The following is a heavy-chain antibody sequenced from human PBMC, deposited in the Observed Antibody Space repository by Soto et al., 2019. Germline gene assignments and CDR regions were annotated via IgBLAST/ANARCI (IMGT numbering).Heavy chain of an antibody. Sequence: QVQLVQSGAEVKKPGASVKLSCRTSGYTFTHYYIHWVRQAPGQGLEWLAIINPASGSTNYAQDFLGRVTLTMDTSTTTVYMELSGLRAEDTAFFDCARDLAAGDHWGQVTLVTVSS. CDR2: INPASGST. D-gene: IGHD6-25*01. CDR3: ARDLAAGDH. V-gene: IGHV1-46*01. J-gene: IGHJ4*02. CDR1: GYTFTHYY.